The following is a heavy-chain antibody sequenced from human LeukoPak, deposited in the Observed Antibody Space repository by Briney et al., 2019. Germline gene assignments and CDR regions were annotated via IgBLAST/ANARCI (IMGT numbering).Heavy chain of an antibody. CDR3: ARVSTDSDY. D-gene: IGHD5/OR15-5a*01. J-gene: IGHJ4*02. CDR1: GGSISSYY. Sequence: SETLSLTCTVSGGSISSYYWSWTRQPPGKGLEWIGDIYYSGSLNYNPSLKRRVTLSLDTSKNQLSLKLCSVTAADTAVYYCARVSTDSDYWGQGTLVTVSS. CDR2: IYYSGSL. V-gene: IGHV4-59*08.